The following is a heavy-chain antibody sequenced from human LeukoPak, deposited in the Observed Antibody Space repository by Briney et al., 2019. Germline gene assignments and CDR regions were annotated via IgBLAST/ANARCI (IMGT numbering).Heavy chain of an antibody. CDR3: ARFAAGGSYYYYMDV. J-gene: IGHJ6*03. CDR1: GFTFSSYT. Sequence: LAGGSLRLSCAAPGFTFSSYTMNWVRQPPGKGLEWVSNIGTSSTTIYYADSVKGRFTISRDNAKNSLYLQMNSLRADDTAVYYCARFAAGGSYYYYMDVWGKGTTVTVSS. V-gene: IGHV3-48*01. D-gene: IGHD6-25*01. CDR2: IGTSSTTI.